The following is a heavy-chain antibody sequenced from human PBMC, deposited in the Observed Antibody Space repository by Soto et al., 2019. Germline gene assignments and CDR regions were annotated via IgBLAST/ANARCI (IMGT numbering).Heavy chain of an antibody. D-gene: IGHD3-9*01. J-gene: IGHJ4*02. CDR3: ARTTFFGVFTAYYSLFDY. Sequence: QVQLQESGPGLVKPSQTLTLTCTVSGGSISSGRFYWSWIRQHPGKGLEWIGHISDSGSSYYNPSPGSRVSISVDTVKNQFSLKLSAVTAADTAVYFCARTTFFGVFTAYYSLFDYWGQGTMVTVSS. CDR2: ISDSGSS. V-gene: IGHV4-31*03. CDR1: GGSISSGRFY.